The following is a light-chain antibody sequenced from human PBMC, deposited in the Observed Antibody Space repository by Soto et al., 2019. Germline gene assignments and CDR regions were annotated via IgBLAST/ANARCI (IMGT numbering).Light chain of an antibody. J-gene: IGKJ5*01. Sequence: IVLTQSPATLSFSPGEIATLSFRASQSVSSYLAWYQQKPGQAPRLLIYGVSTRATGVPARFSGSGSGTEFTLTISSLQSEDFALYYCQQYGSSPRITFGQGTRLEIK. CDR1: QSVSSY. CDR2: GVS. V-gene: IGKV3-15*01. CDR3: QQYGSSPRIT.